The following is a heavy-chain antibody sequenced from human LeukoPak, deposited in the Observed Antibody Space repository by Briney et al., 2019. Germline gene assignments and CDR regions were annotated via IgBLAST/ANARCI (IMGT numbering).Heavy chain of an antibody. CDR1: GGTFSSYA. CDR2: INAGNGNT. J-gene: IGHJ4*02. V-gene: IGHV1-3*03. D-gene: IGHD5-18*01. CDR3: AREGYSYGFVYFDY. Sequence: ASVKVSCKASGGTFSSYAISWVRQAPGQGLEWMGWINAGNGNTKYSQEFQGRVTITRDTSASTAYMELSSLRSEDMAVYYCAREGYSYGFVYFDYWGQGTLVTVSS.